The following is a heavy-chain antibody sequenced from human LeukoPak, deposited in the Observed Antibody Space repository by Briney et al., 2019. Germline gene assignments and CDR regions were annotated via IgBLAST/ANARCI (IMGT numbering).Heavy chain of an antibody. D-gene: IGHD3-22*01. CDR2: ISSSGSTI. Sequence: PGGSLRLSCAASGFTFSSYEMNWVRQAPGKGLEWVSYISSSGSTIYYADSVKGRFTISRDNAKNSLYLQMNSLRAEDTAVYYCAREGYDSSGYYQADWGQGTMVTVSS. CDR3: AREGYDSSGYYQAD. J-gene: IGHJ3*01. CDR1: GFTFSSYE. V-gene: IGHV3-48*03.